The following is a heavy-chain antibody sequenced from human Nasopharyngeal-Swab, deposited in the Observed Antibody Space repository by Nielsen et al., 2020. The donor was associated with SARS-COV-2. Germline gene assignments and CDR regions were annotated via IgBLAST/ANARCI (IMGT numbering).Heavy chain of an antibody. V-gene: IGHV3-11*06. CDR2: IHSVSSFT. CDR1: GFSFSDYY. CDR3: ARGRYNPY. J-gene: IGHJ4*02. D-gene: IGHD1-14*01. Sequence: GESLKISCAASGFSFSDYYMSWIRQAPGKGLEWVSYIHSVSSFTDYADSVKGRFTISRDNAKNTLYLQMNTLGAEDTAVYYCARGRYNPYWGQGTLVTVSS.